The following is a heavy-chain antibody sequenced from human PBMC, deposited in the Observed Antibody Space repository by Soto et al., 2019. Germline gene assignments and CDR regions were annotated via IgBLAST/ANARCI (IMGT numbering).Heavy chain of an antibody. V-gene: IGHV3-30*18. Sequence: QVQLVESGGGVVQPGRSLRLSCAASGFTFSSYGMHWVRQAPGKGLEWVAVISYDGSNKYYADSVKGRFTISRDNSKNTLYLQMNSLRAEDTAVYYCAKDAVKSTGPLDYWGQGTLVTVSS. J-gene: IGHJ4*02. CDR3: AKDAVKSTGPLDY. CDR2: ISYDGSNK. CDR1: GFTFSSYG.